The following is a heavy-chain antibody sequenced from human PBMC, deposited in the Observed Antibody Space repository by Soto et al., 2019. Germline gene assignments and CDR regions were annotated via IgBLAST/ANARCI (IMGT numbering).Heavy chain of an antibody. CDR1: GYTFTSYA. CDR3: AREHYDILTGSFDP. CDR2: INTNTGNP. D-gene: IGHD3-9*01. Sequence: ASVKVSCKASGYTFTSYAMNWVRQAPGQGLEWMGWINTNTGNPTYAQGFTGRFVFSLDTSVSTAYLQICSLKAEDTAVYYCAREHYDILTGSFDPWGQGTLVTVSS. J-gene: IGHJ5*02. V-gene: IGHV7-4-1*01.